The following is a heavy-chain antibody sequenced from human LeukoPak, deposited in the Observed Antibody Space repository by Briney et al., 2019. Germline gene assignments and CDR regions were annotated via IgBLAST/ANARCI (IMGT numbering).Heavy chain of an antibody. CDR2: IYYSGST. CDR3: ARAPRITIFGVVIIRLDP. CDR1: GGSISSGGYY. D-gene: IGHD3-3*01. Sequence: SETLSLTCTVSGGSISSGGYYWSWIRQHPGKGREWSVYIYYSGSTYYNPSLKSRVTISVDTSKNQFSLKLSSVTAADTAVYYCARAPRITIFGVVIIRLDPWGQGTLVTVSS. J-gene: IGHJ5*02. V-gene: IGHV4-31*03.